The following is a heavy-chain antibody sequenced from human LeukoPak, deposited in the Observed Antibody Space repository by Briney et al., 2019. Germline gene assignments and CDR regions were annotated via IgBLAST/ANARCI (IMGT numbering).Heavy chain of an antibody. D-gene: IGHD1-26*01. V-gene: IGHV3-23*01. J-gene: IGHJ4*02. Sequence: GGSLRLSCAASGFTFDNYAMSWVRQAPGKGLEWVSVISGSGYYSYYADSVKGRFTVSRDNSKTTPYLQMNSLRADDTAVYYCAKGGPTGSNYFDFWGQGTLVTVSS. CDR1: GFTFDNYA. CDR2: ISGSGYYS. CDR3: AKGGPTGSNYFDF.